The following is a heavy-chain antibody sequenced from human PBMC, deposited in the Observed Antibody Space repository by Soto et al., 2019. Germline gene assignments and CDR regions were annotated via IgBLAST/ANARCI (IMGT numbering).Heavy chain of an antibody. V-gene: IGHV1-3*01. CDR2: INAGNGYT. CDR1: GYSFTTYA. CDR3: ARASYSTSYRLWFDP. D-gene: IGHD6-6*01. J-gene: IGHJ5*02. Sequence: QVQLVQSGAEVKKPGASVKVSCKASGYSFTTYAMHWVRQAPGQGLEWMGWINAGNGYTKYSQNFQGRVTITRDTSATTDYMELSSLRSEDTAIYYCARASYSTSYRLWFDPWGQGTLVTVSS.